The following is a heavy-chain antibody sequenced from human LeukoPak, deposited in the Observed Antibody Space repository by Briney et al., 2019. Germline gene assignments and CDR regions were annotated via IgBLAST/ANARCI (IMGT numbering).Heavy chain of an antibody. J-gene: IGHJ5*02. V-gene: IGHV4-61*01. CDR1: GGSISSSSYY. Sequence: SETLSLTCTVSGGSISSSSYYRSWIRQPPGKGLEWIGYIYYSGSTNYNPSLKSRVTISVDTSKNQFSLKLSSVTAADTAVYYCARGQTGSSSGTRFDPWGQGTLVTVSS. D-gene: IGHD6-6*01. CDR3: ARGQTGSSSGTRFDP. CDR2: IYYSGST.